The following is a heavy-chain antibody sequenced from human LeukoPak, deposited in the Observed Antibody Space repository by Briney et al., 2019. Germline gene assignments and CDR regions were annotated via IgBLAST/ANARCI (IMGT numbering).Heavy chain of an antibody. V-gene: IGHV5-51*01. J-gene: IGHJ4*02. Sequence: GESLKISCKGSGYSFIDYWIGWVRQMPGKGLEWMGIIYPGDSDTKYSPSFQGQVTISADKSIGTAYLQWSSLKASDTAIYYCARLDDSSGYDRGGFDSWGQGTLVTVSS. CDR2: IYPGDSDT. CDR3: ARLDDSSGYDRGGFDS. CDR1: GYSFIDYW. D-gene: IGHD3-22*01.